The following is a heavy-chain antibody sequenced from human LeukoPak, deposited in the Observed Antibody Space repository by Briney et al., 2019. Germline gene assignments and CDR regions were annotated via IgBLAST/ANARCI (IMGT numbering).Heavy chain of an antibody. CDR2: IQSDGSYK. V-gene: IGHV3-30*02. CDR1: GFTFSSSA. J-gene: IGHJ4*02. Sequence: GGSLGLSCAASGFTFSSSAMHWVRQAPGKGLECVAFIQSDGSYKHYSDSVKGRFTISRDNSKNTLYLEMNSLRVVDTGVYYCATHCSGTTCHRDYWGQGTLVTVSS. CDR3: ATHCSGTTCHRDY. D-gene: IGHD2-2*01.